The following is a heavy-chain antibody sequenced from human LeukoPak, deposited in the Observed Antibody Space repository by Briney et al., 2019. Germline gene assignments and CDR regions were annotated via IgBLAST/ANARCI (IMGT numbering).Heavy chain of an antibody. Sequence: ASVKVSCKASGYTFTSYGISWVRQAPGQGLEWMGWISAYNGNTNYAQKLQGRVTMTTDTSTSTAYMELRSLRSDDTAVYYCASGSDGSGYWYFDLWGRGTLVTVSS. CDR3: ASGSDGSGYWYFDL. CDR1: GYTFTSYG. V-gene: IGHV1-18*01. J-gene: IGHJ2*01. CDR2: ISAYNGNT. D-gene: IGHD3-10*01.